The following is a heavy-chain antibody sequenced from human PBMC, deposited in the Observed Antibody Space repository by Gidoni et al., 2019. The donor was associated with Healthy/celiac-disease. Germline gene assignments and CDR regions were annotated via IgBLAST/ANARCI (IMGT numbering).Heavy chain of an antibody. Sequence: QVQLQESGPGLVKPSETLSLTCTVSGGSISSYYWSWIRQPPGKGLEWIGYIYYSGSTNYNPSLKSRVTISVDTSKNQFSLKLSSVTAADTAVYYCARAAAGTFVWDYWGQGTLVTVSS. D-gene: IGHD6-13*01. CDR3: ARAAAGTFVWDY. V-gene: IGHV4-59*01. CDR2: IYYSGST. J-gene: IGHJ4*02. CDR1: GGSISSYY.